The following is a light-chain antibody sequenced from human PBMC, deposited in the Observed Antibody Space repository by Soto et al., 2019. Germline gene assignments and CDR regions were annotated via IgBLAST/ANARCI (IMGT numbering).Light chain of an antibody. V-gene: IGKV1-39*01. Sequence: DIQMTQSPSSLSASVICRVTITCRASQSISNYLNWYQQKPGKAPKLLSYAASSLQSGVPSRFSGSGSGTDFTLTISSLQPEDFATYYCQQSYSTRITFGQGTLLEI. CDR2: AAS. CDR1: QSISNY. CDR3: QQSYSTRIT. J-gene: IGKJ5*01.